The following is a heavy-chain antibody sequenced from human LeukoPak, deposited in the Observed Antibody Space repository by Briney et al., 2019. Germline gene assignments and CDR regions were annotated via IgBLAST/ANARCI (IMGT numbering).Heavy chain of an antibody. J-gene: IGHJ4*02. Sequence: KPSETLSLTCAVYGGSFSGYYWSWIRQPPGKGLEWIGEINHSGSTNYNPSLKSRVTISVDTSKNQFSLKLSSVTAADTAVYYCARQSRRGAAAGTFDYWGQGTLVTVSS. D-gene: IGHD6-13*01. V-gene: IGHV4-34*01. CDR2: INHSGST. CDR3: ARQSRRGAAAGTFDY. CDR1: GGSFSGYY.